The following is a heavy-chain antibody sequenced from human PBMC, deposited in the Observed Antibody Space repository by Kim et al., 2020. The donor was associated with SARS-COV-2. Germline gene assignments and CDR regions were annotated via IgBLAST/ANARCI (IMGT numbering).Heavy chain of an antibody. CDR1: GDLFSDYY. J-gene: IGHJ4*02. CDR2: VYYTGIT. D-gene: IGHD3-10*01. Sequence: SETLSLTCTVSGDLFSDYYWNWIRQSPGRGLEWIGHVYYTGITNYNPSLKGRVTISVDTSKNQFSLTVNSLTATDTALYYCARSSVDNYGSGTPFDSCGQGSLVTVPS. CDR3: ARSSVDNYGSGTPFDS. V-gene: IGHV4-59*08.